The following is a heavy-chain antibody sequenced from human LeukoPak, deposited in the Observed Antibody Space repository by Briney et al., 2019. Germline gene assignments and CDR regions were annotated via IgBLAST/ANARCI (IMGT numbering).Heavy chain of an antibody. V-gene: IGHV1-2*02. Sequence: GASVKVSCKASGYTFTGYYMHWVRQAPGQGLEWMGWINPNSGGTNYAQKFQGRVTMTRDTSISTAYMELSRLRSDDTAVYYCAREYLQPQQLAEFDPWGQGPLVTVSS. J-gene: IGHJ5*02. D-gene: IGHD6-13*01. CDR2: INPNSGGT. CDR1: GYTFTGYY. CDR3: AREYLQPQQLAEFDP.